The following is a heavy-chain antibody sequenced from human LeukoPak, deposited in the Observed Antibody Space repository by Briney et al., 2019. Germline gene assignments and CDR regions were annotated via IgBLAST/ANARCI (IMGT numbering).Heavy chain of an antibody. CDR1: GYTFTSYG. CDR3: ARDKGLWSGELYPDY. CDR2: ISAYNGNT. V-gene: IGHV1-18*04. J-gene: IGHJ4*02. Sequence: ASVKVSCKASGYTFTSYGISWVRQAPGQGLEWMGWISAYNGNTNYAQKLQGRVTMTTDTSTSTAYMELRSLRSDDTAVYYCARDKGLWSGELYPDYWGQGTLVTVSS. D-gene: IGHD3-10*01.